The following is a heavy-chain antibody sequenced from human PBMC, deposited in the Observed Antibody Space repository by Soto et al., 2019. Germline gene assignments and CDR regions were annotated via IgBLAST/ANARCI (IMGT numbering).Heavy chain of an antibody. CDR1: GFTFSSYG. D-gene: IGHD7-27*01. J-gene: IGHJ6*02. Sequence: RGSLRLSCAASGFTFSSYGMHWVRQAPGKGLEWVAVIWYDGSNKYYADSVKGRFTISRDNSKNTLYLQMNSLRAEDTAVYYCARDEPNGYYGMDVWGQGTTVTVSS. CDR2: IWYDGSNK. V-gene: IGHV3-33*01. CDR3: ARDEPNGYYGMDV.